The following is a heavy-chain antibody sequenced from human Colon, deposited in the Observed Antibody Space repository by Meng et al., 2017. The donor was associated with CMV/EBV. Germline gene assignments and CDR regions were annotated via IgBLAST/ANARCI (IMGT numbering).Heavy chain of an antibody. V-gene: IGHV3-11*04. Sequence: GESLKISCAASGFTFRDYYMTWIRQAPGKGLEWVSYISASGTTICYADSVKGRFTISRDNGKNSLYLQMNSLRAEDTAVYYCARDRRHYGDSSGYGSLDYWGQGTLVTVSS. CDR3: ARDRRHYGDSSGYGSLDY. J-gene: IGHJ4*02. CDR2: ISASGTTI. D-gene: IGHD3-22*01. CDR1: GFTFRDYY.